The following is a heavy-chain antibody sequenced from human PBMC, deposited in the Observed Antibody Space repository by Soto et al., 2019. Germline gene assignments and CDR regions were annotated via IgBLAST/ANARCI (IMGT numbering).Heavy chain of an antibody. V-gene: IGHV3-23*01. CDR3: AKSDPRGSFNDY. CDR2: ISGSGGST. J-gene: IGHJ4*02. CDR1: GFTFSSYS. Sequence: HPXGSLRLSGSASGFTFSSYSMCWVRRAPGKGLEWVSTISGSGGSTYYADSVKGRFTISRDSYKNTLYLQMNSLRAEDTAVYYCAKSDPRGSFNDYWGQGTLVTVSS. D-gene: IGHD6-19*01.